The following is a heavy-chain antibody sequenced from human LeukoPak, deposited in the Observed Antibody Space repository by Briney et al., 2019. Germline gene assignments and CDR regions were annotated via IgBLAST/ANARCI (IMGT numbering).Heavy chain of an antibody. J-gene: IGHJ4*02. D-gene: IGHD3-9*01. CDR3: ARDGTLSGSWNDF. CDR1: GYTFTGYY. CDR2: INSNSGVT. Sequence: GASVRVSCKASGYTFTGYYMHWVRQAPGQGLEWMGWINSNSGVTKYAQNFQDRVTMTRDTSISTAYMELSRLTSDDTAIYYCARDGTLSGSWNDFRGQGSLVTVSS. V-gene: IGHV1-2*02.